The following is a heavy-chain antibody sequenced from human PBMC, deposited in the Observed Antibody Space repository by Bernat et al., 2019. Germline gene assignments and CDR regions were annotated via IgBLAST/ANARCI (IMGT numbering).Heavy chain of an antibody. V-gene: IGHV4-39*01. D-gene: IGHD4-17*01. CDR2: IYYSGST. CDR3: ARQLQFVYYGDYRDMGAFDI. CDR1: GGSISSSSYY. Sequence: QLQLQESGPGLVKPSETLSLTCTVSGGSISSSSYYWGWIRQPPGKGLEWIGSIYYSGSTYYNPSLKSRVTITAETSKNQFTLKLSSVTGADTAVNYWARQLQFVYYGDYRDMGAFDIWGQGTMVTVSS. J-gene: IGHJ3*02.